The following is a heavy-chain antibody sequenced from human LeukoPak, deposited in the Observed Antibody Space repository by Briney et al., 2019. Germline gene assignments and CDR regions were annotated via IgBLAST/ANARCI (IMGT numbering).Heavy chain of an antibody. J-gene: IGHJ4*02. CDR2: IKEDGSEK. D-gene: IGHD5-24*01. V-gene: IGHV3-7*02. CDR1: GFTFSNYW. Sequence: GRSLRLSCAASGFTFSNYWMSWVRQAPGKGLEGVANIKEDGSEKYHVDSVKGRFTVSRDNAKNSLYLQMNSLRAEDTAVYYCARLQKRDSRDYWGQGTLVTVSS. CDR3: ARLQKRDSRDY.